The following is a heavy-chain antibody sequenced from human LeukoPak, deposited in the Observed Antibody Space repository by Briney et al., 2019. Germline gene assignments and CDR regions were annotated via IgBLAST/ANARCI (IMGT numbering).Heavy chain of an antibody. CDR1: EFSVTNNY. V-gene: IGHV3-53*01. Sequence: GGSLRLSCAASEFSVTNNYITWVRQAPGKGLEWVSVMYTGGTPYYADSVKGRFTISRDISKNTLYLQMTSLRAEDTAVYYCARGAATGPTLGFDYWGQGTLVTVSS. D-gene: IGHD6-13*01. J-gene: IGHJ4*02. CDR3: ARGAATGPTLGFDY. CDR2: MYTGGTP.